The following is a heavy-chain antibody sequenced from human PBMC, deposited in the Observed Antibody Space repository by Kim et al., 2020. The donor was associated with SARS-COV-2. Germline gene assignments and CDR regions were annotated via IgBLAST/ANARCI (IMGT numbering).Heavy chain of an antibody. CDR2: ISYDGSNK. V-gene: IGHV3-30*18. CDR3: AKDLAGVPLWLSGFAP. J-gene: IGHJ5*02. D-gene: IGHD5-18*01. Sequence: GGSLRLSCAASGFTFSSYGMHWVRQAPGKGLEWVAVISYDGSNKYYADSVKGRFTISRDNSKNTLDLQMNSLRGEDTAVYYCAKDLAGVPLWLSGFAPWG. CDR1: GFTFSSYG.